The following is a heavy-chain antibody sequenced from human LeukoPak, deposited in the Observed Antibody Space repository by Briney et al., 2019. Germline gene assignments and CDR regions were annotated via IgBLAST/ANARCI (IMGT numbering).Heavy chain of an antibody. V-gene: IGHV3-30-3*01. CDR2: ISYDGSSK. J-gene: IGHJ1*01. D-gene: IGHD6-19*01. Sequence: PGGSLRLSCAASGFTFSSYAMHWVRQAPGKGLEWVAVISYDGSSKIYADSVKGRFTISRDNSKNTLFLQVDSLRVEDTALYYCATRWLESSECFHHWGQGTLVTVYS. CDR3: ATRWLESSECFHH. CDR1: GFTFSSYA.